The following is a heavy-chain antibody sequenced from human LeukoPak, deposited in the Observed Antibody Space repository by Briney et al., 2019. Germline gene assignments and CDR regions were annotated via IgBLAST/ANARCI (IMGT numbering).Heavy chain of an antibody. CDR2: IYYSGST. J-gene: IGHJ4*02. Sequence: SETLSLTCTVSGGSISNYYWCWIRQPPGKGLEWIGYIYYSGSTNYNPSLKSRVTISIDTSKNQFSLKLSSVTAADTAVFYCARVSAAPDYWGQGTLVTVSS. V-gene: IGHV4-59*01. CDR1: GGSISNYY. CDR3: ARVSAAPDY. D-gene: IGHD2-2*01.